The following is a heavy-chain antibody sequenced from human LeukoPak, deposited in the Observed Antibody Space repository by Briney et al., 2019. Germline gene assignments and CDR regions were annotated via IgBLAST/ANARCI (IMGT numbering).Heavy chain of an antibody. Sequence: ASVKVSCKASGGTFSSYAISWVRQAPGQGLEWMGGIIPIFGTANYAQKFQGRVTITTDESTSTAYMELSSLRSEDTAVYYCASLGYYDFWSGYYPYYMDVWGKGTTVTVSS. CDR3: ASLGYYDFWSGYYPYYMDV. CDR2: IIPIFGTA. V-gene: IGHV1-69*05. J-gene: IGHJ6*03. CDR1: GGTFSSYA. D-gene: IGHD3-3*01.